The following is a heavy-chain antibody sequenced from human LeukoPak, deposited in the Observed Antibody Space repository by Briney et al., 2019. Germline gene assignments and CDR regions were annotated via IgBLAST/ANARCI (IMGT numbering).Heavy chain of an antibody. Sequence: PGGSLRLSCAASGFTFSSYGMSWVRQAPGKGLEWVSAISGSGGSTYYADSVKGRFTISRDNSKNTLYLQMNSLRAEDTAVYYCAKDRGLQQLALDWGQGTLVTVSS. CDR1: GFTFSSYG. CDR3: AKDRGLQQLALD. J-gene: IGHJ4*02. CDR2: ISGSGGST. D-gene: IGHD6-13*01. V-gene: IGHV3-23*01.